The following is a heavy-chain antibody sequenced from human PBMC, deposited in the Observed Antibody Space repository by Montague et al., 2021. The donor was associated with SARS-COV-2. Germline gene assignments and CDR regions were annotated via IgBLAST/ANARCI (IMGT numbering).Heavy chain of an antibody. D-gene: IGHD4-23*01. CDR2: IDWDDDK. CDR3: ARMTTAVTSLGDYYYYGMDV. J-gene: IGHJ6*02. CDR1: GFSLSTSGMC. V-gene: IGHV2-70*01. Sequence: VKPTQTLTLTCTFSGFSLSTSGMCVSWIRQPPGKALEWLALIDWDDDKYYSTSLKTRLTISKDTSKNQVVLTMTNMDPVDTATYYCARMTTAVTSLGDYYYYGMDVWGQGTTVTVSS.